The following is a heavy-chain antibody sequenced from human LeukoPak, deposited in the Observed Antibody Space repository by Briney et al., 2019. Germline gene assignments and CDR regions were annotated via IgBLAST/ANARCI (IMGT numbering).Heavy chain of an antibody. J-gene: IGHJ4*02. CDR1: GGSISSSNW. CDR3: AREPRRMVVTALDY. Sequence: SGTLSLTCAVSGGSISSSNWWSWVRQPPGKGLEWLGEIYHSGSTDYNPSLKSRVTISVDKSENQFSLKLSSVTAADTAVYYCAREPRRMVVTALDYWGQGTLVTVSS. CDR2: IYHSGST. V-gene: IGHV4-4*02. D-gene: IGHD2-21*02.